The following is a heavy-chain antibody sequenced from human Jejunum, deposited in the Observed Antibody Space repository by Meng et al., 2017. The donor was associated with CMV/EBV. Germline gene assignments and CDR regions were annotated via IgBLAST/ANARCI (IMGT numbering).Heavy chain of an antibody. D-gene: IGHD3-10*01. CDR1: FGDYG. J-gene: IGHJ6*02. CDR3: ARNYRGSGSYGTHGMDV. CDR2: INWNGGSS. V-gene: IGHV3-20*03. Sequence: FGDYGLTWVRQAPGKGLEWVSGINWNGGSSDYEESVKGRFTISRDNAKNSLYLQMNGLRAEDTALYYCARNYRGSGSYGTHGMDVWGQGTTVTVSS.